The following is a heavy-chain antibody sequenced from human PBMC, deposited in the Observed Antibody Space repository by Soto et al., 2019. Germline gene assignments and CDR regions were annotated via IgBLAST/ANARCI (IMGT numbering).Heavy chain of an antibody. CDR1: GGSFSGYY. Sequence: PSETLSLTCAVYGGSFSGYYWSWIRQPPGKGLEWIGEINHSGSTNYNPSLKSRVTISVDTSKNQFSLKLSSVTAADTAVYYCAREVGVVVVAAIGYYMDVWGKGTTVTVSS. CDR3: AREVGVVVVAAIGYYMDV. J-gene: IGHJ6*03. V-gene: IGHV4-34*01. D-gene: IGHD2-15*01. CDR2: INHSGST.